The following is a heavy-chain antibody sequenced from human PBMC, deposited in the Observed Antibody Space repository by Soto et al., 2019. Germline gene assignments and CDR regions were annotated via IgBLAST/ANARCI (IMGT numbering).Heavy chain of an antibody. CDR1: GYTFTGYY. V-gene: IGHV1-2*02. D-gene: IGHD3-3*01. Sequence: ASVKVSCKASGYTFTGYYMHWVRQAPGQGLEWMGWINPNSGGTNYAQKFQGRVTMTRDTSISTAYMELSRLRSDDTAVYYCARDKKRITIFGVVTHYGLDVWGQGTTVTVSS. J-gene: IGHJ6*02. CDR3: ARDKKRITIFGVVTHYGLDV. CDR2: INPNSGGT.